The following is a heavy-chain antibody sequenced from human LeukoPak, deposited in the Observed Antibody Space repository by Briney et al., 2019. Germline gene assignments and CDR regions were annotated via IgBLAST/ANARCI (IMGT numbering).Heavy chain of an antibody. J-gene: IGHJ4*02. Sequence: SETLSLTCAVYGGSFSGYYWSWIRQPPGKGLEWIGEINHSGSTNYNPSLKSRVTISVDTSKNQFSLKLSSVTAADTAVYYCARDKRLGIAVAGNFDYWGQGTLVTVSS. V-gene: IGHV4-34*01. CDR3: ARDKRLGIAVAGNFDY. CDR1: GGSFSGYY. CDR2: INHSGST. D-gene: IGHD6-13*01.